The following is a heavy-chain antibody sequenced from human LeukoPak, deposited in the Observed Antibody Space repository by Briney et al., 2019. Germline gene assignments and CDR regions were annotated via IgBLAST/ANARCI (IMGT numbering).Heavy chain of an antibody. Sequence: GGSLRLSCAASGFTFSSYSMNWVRQAPGKGLERISYISSGSSSIYYADSVKGRFTISRDNAKHSLYLQMNSLSDEDTAVYFCARDGYNSYDYWGQGTLVTVSS. CDR1: GFTFSSYS. D-gene: IGHD5-24*01. J-gene: IGHJ4*02. CDR2: ISSGSSSI. V-gene: IGHV3-48*02. CDR3: ARDGYNSYDY.